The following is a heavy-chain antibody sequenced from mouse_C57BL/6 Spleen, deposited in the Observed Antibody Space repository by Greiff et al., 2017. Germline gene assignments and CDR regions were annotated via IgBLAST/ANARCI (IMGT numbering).Heavy chain of an antibody. J-gene: IGHJ1*03. CDR1: GYAFSSSW. CDR2: IYPGDGDT. V-gene: IGHV1-82*01. Sequence: QVQLKQSGPELVKPGASVKISCKASGYAFSSSWMNWVKQRPGKGLEWIGRIYPGDGDTNYNGKFKGKATLTADKSSSTAYMQLSSLTSEDSAVYFCASWDWYFDVWGTGTTVTVSS. CDR3: ASWDWYFDV. D-gene: IGHD4-1*01.